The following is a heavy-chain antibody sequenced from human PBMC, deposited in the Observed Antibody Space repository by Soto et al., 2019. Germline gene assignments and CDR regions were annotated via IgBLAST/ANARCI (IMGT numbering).Heavy chain of an antibody. CDR3: ARDRGSSMYYYYYYGMDV. CDR1: GGTFSSYA. V-gene: IGHV1-69*13. CDR2: IIPIFGTA. Sequence: ASVKVSCKASGGTFSSYAISRVRQAPGQGLEWMGGIIPIFGTANYAQKFQGRVTITADESTSTAYMELSSLRSEDTAVYYCARDRGSSMYYYYYYGMDVWGQGTTVTVSS. J-gene: IGHJ6*02. D-gene: IGHD6-13*01.